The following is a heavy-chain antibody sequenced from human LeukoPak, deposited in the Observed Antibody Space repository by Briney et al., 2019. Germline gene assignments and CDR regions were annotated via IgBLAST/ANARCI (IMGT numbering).Heavy chain of an antibody. J-gene: IGHJ4*02. CDR1: GFTFSNYA. CDR3: AKDVVAAAGFYFDY. D-gene: IGHD6-13*01. V-gene: IGHV3-23*01. Sequence: PGGSLRLSCAASGFTFSNYALSWVRQAPGKGLEWVASISGGGNNVYYAGSAKGRFTISRDNSQHTLYLQMTSLRAEDTAVYFCAKDVVAAAGFYFDYRGQGTLVTVSS. CDR2: ISGGGNNV.